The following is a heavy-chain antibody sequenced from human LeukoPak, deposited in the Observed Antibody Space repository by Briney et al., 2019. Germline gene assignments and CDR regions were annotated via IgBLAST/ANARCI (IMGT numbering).Heavy chain of an antibody. J-gene: IGHJ4*02. D-gene: IGHD3-16*01. V-gene: IGHV3-30*02. CDR3: VKDRIWGEDYFDY. CDR1: GFTFSNYG. Sequence: GGSLRLSCAASGFTFSNYGMHWVRQAPGKGLEWVAFIRYDDITKYYVDSVKGRFTISRDNFKNTLFLQMNSLRAEDTAVYYCVKDRIWGEDYFDYWGQGTLVTVSS. CDR2: IRYDDITK.